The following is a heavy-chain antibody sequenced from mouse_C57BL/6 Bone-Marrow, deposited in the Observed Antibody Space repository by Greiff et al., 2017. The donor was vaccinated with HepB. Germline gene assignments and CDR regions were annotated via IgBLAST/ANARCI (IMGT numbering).Heavy chain of an antibody. V-gene: IGHV5-6*01. CDR3: ASDYYGSSYFDY. D-gene: IGHD1-1*01. CDR1: GFTFSSYG. J-gene: IGHJ2*01. CDR2: ISSGGSYT. Sequence: EVKLLESGGDLVKPGGSLKLSCAASGFTFSSYGMSWVRQTPDKRLEWVATISSGGSYTYYPDSVKGRFTISRDNAKNTLYLQMSSLKSEDTAMYYCASDYYGSSYFDYWGQGTTLTVSS.